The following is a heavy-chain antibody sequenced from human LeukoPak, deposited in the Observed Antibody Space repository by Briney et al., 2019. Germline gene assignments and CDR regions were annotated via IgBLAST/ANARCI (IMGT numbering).Heavy chain of an antibody. Sequence: PSQTLSLTCTVSGGSISSGDYYSWSWIRQPPGKGLEWIGNIYHSGSPYYNPSLKSRVTISVDTSKNQFPLKLTSVTAADTAVYYCARGGSGSSYWGQGTLVTVSS. J-gene: IGHJ4*02. CDR2: IYHSGSP. CDR3: ARGGSGSSY. D-gene: IGHD3-10*01. V-gene: IGHV4-30-4*01. CDR1: GGSISSGDYY.